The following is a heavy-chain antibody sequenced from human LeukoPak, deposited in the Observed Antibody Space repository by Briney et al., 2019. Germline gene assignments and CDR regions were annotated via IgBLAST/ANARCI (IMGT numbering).Heavy chain of an antibody. Sequence: SETLSLTCTVSGVSISSSYWSWIRQPPGKGLEWIGYIYYSGNTNYNPSLKSRVTISIDTSKNQFSLNLSSVTAADTAVYYCARSDYSTGIWFGSDYWGQGTLVTVSS. CDR3: ARSDYSTGIWFGSDY. D-gene: IGHD3-10*01. J-gene: IGHJ4*02. V-gene: IGHV4-59*12. CDR1: GVSISSSY. CDR2: IYYSGNT.